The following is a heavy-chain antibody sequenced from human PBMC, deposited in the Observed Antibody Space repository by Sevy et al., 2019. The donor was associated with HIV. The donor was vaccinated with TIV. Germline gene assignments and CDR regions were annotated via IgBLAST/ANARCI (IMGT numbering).Heavy chain of an antibody. CDR3: ARYRVAGNFDY. CDR1: GGSFSGYY. Sequence: SETLSLTCAVYGGSFSGYYWSWIRQPPGKGLEWIGEINHSGSTNYNPSLKSRVTISVDTSKNQFSRKLNSVTAADTAVYYCARYRVAGNFDYWGQGTLVTVSS. D-gene: IGHD6-19*01. J-gene: IGHJ4*02. V-gene: IGHV4-34*01. CDR2: INHSGST.